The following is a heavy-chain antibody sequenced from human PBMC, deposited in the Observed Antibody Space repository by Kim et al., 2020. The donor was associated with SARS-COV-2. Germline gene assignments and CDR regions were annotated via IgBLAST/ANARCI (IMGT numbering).Heavy chain of an antibody. J-gene: IGHJ4*02. Sequence: GSLRLSCAASGFSFSTYGMHWVRQAPGKGLEWVAVIWYDGSDKYYADSVKGRFTISRDNSKNTLYLQMNSLRAEDTAVYYCAKDFNSGVLDYWGQGTLV. CDR1: GFSFSTYG. CDR2: IWYDGSDK. CDR3: AKDFNSGVLDY. V-gene: IGHV3-33*06. D-gene: IGHD2-15*01.